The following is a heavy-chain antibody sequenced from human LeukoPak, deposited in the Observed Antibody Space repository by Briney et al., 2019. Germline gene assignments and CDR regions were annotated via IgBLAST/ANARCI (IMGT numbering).Heavy chain of an antibody. Sequence: PGGSLRLSRAASGFTFSSYWMSWVRQAPGKGPEWVANIKQDGSEKNYVGSVKGRFTISRDNAKKSLYLQMNSLRAEDAAVYYCARDLPMGSFWGQGTLVTVSS. V-gene: IGHV3-7*01. CDR2: IKQDGSEK. CDR3: ARDLPMGSF. J-gene: IGHJ4*02. D-gene: IGHD3-16*01. CDR1: GFTFSSYW.